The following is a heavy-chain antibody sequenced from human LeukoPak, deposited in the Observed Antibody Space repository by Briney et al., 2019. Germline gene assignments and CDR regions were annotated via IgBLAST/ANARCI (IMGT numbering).Heavy chain of an antibody. J-gene: IGHJ6*03. V-gene: IGHV3-23*01. CDR2: ISGSGGST. CDR1: GFTFSSYA. CDR3: AKDTGYSSGWSYYYYYMDV. Sequence: GGSLRLSCAASGFTFSSYAMSWVRQAPGKGLEWVSAISGSGGSTYYADSVKGRFTISRDNSKNTLYLQMNSLRAEDTAVYYCAKDTGYSSGWSYYYYYMDVWGKGTTVTVSS. D-gene: IGHD6-19*01.